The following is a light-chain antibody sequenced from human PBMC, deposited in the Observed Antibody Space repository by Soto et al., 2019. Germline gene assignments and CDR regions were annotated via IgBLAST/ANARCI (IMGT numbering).Light chain of an antibody. CDR1: QSISSSY. CDR3: QQYGSSPWT. CDR2: GAS. J-gene: IGKJ1*01. V-gene: IGKV3-20*01. Sequence: EIVLTQSPGTLSLSPGERATLSCRARQSISSSYLAWYLQKPGQAPRLLIYGASSRATGIPDRFSGSGSGTDFTLIISRLGPEDFAVYYCQQYGSSPWTFGQGTKVEIK.